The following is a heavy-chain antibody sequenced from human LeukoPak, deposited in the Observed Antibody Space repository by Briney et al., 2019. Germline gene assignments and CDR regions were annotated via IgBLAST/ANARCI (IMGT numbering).Heavy chain of an antibody. J-gene: IGHJ6*03. CDR1: GGSISSYY. Sequence: SETLSLTCTVSGGSISSYYWSWIRQPPGKGLEWIGYIYYSGSTNYNPSLKSRVTISVDTSKNQFSLKLSSVTAADTAVYYCARGEAQTYYYYYYYMDVWGKGTTATVSS. V-gene: IGHV4-59*01. CDR3: ARGEAQTYYYYYYYMDV. CDR2: IYYSGST.